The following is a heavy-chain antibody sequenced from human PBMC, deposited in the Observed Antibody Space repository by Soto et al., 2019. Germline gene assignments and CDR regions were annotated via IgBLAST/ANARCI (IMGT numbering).Heavy chain of an antibody. CDR3: ASSITMVRGVRYYYYGMDV. CDR1: GGTFSSYT. CDR2: IIPILGIA. V-gene: IGHV1-69*02. D-gene: IGHD3-10*01. J-gene: IGHJ6*02. Sequence: ASVKVSCKASGGTFSSYTISWVRQAPGQGLEWMGRIIPILGIANYAQKFQGRVTITADKSTSTAYMELSSLRSEDTAVYYCASSITMVRGVRYYYYGMDVWGQGTTVTVSS.